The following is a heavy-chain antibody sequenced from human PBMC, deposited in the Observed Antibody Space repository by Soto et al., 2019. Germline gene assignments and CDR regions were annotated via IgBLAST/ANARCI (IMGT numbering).Heavy chain of an antibody. V-gene: IGHV1-69*01. CDR2: IIPISGTA. J-gene: IGHJ6*02. D-gene: IGHD2-2*01. Sequence: QVQLVQSGAEVKKPGSSVKVSCKASGGTFSSYAISWVRQAPGQGLEWMGGIIPISGTANYAQKVQGRVTITADESTSTAYMELSSLRYEDTAVYYCARSQGSSTSLEIYYYYYYGMDVWGQGTTVTVSS. CDR1: GGTFSSYA. CDR3: ARSQGSSTSLEIYYYYYYGMDV.